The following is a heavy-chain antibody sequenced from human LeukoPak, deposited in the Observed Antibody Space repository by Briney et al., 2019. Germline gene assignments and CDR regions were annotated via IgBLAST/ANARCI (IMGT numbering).Heavy chain of an antibody. Sequence: PGGSLRLSCVASGFTFNTYAIHWVRQAPGKGLEWVAVISYDGSNKYYEDSVKGRFTISRDNSKNTLYLQMSSLRAEDTAVYYCARDFHFGQDYWGQGALVTVSS. J-gene: IGHJ4*02. D-gene: IGHD3-3*01. V-gene: IGHV3-30-3*01. CDR1: GFTFNTYA. CDR3: ARDFHFGQDY. CDR2: ISYDGSNK.